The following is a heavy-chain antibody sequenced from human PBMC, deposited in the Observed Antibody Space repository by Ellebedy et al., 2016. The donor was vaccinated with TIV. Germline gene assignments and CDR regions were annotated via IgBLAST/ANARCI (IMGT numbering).Heavy chain of an antibody. V-gene: IGHV3-11*06. Sequence: PGGSLRLSCAASGFSLSDYYMSWIRQAPGKGLEWVSYFSSSGTFTNYAASVTGRFTISRDNVKDSLFLQMDNLRADDTAVYYCANGGLHLPLLTWGQGTLVTVSS. D-gene: IGHD4-11*01. J-gene: IGHJ5*02. CDR2: FSSSGTFT. CDR1: GFSLSDYY. CDR3: ANGGLHLPLLT.